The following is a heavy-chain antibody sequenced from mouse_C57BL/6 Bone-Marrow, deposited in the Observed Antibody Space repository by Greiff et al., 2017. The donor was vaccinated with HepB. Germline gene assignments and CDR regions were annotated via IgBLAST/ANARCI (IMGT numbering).Heavy chain of an antibody. D-gene: IGHD2-5*01. CDR2: IYPRSGNT. CDR1: GYTFTSYG. J-gene: IGHJ4*01. V-gene: IGHV1-81*01. Sequence: QVQLQQSGAELARPGASVKLSCKASGYTFTSYGISWVKQRTGQGLEWIGEIYPRSGNTYYNEKFKGKATLTADKSSSTAYMELRSLTSEDSAVYFCARRIDIRSNSHYYAMDYWGQGTSVTVSS. CDR3: ARRIDIRSNSHYYAMDY.